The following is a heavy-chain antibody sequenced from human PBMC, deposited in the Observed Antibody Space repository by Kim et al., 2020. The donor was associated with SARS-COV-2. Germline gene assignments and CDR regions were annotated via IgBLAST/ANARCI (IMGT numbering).Heavy chain of an antibody. Sequence: SESLSLTCAIDGASLSGDFWSWIRQPPGKGLEWIGDIKHSGTTNYNPALKSRVAFSTNTSKNQLSLTLKTVTAADTAIYYCSKRKSSGVYYWGQGTLAT. CDR2: IKHSGTT. J-gene: IGHJ4*02. CDR1: GASLSGDF. V-gene: IGHV4-34*01. CDR3: SKRKSSGVYY. D-gene: IGHD3-22*01.